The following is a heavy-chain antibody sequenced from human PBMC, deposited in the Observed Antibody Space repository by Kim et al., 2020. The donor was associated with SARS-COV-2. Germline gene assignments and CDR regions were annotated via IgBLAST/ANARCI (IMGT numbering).Heavy chain of an antibody. CDR3: ARSGRSGSYP. J-gene: IGHJ5*02. CDR2: ISYDGSNK. D-gene: IGHD1-26*01. V-gene: IGHV3-30-3*01. Sequence: GGSLRLSCAASGFTFSSYAMHWVRQAPGKGLEWVAVISYDGSNKYYADSVKGRFTISRDNSKNTLYLQMNSLRAEDTAVYYCARSGRSGSYPWGQGTLVTVSS. CDR1: GFTFSSYA.